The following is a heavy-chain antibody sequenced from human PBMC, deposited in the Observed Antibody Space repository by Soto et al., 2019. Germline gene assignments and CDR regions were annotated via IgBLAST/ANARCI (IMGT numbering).Heavy chain of an antibody. CDR2: ISSSSSYI. Sequence: PGGSLRLSCAASGLAFSTHWMTWVRQAPGKGLEWVSSISSSSSYIYYADSVKGRFTISRDNAKNSLYLQMNSLRADDTAVYYCARLSGDHSAFFSYGMDAWGQGTTVTVSS. D-gene: IGHD2-21*01. CDR3: ARLSGDHSAFFSYGMDA. V-gene: IGHV3-21*01. J-gene: IGHJ6*02. CDR1: GLAFSTHW.